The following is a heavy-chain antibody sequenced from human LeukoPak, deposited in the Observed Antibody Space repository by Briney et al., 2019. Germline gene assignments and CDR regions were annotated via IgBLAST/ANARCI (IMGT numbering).Heavy chain of an antibody. D-gene: IGHD6-13*01. CDR3: ARAKYSSSWFQPSGERGRHNWFDP. J-gene: IGHJ5*02. CDR2: IIPIFGTA. Sequence: GASVKVSCKASGGTFSSYAISWVRQAPGQGLEWMGGIIPIFGTANYAQKFQGRVTITTDESTSTAYMELSSLRSEDTAVYYCARAKYSSSWFQPSGERGRHNWFDPWGQGTLVTVSS. CDR1: GGTFSSYA. V-gene: IGHV1-69*05.